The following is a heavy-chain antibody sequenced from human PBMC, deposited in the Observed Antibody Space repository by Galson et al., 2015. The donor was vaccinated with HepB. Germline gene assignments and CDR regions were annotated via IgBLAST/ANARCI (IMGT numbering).Heavy chain of an antibody. CDR1: GFTFGDYT. CDR2: MRRKAYDETT. V-gene: IGHV3-49*03. CDR3: TRVRAFDV. J-gene: IGHJ3*01. Sequence: SLGLSCAASGFTFGDYTISWFRRAPGKGLEWVGLMRRKAYDETTDYAASVKGRFTISRDDSRAIAYLQMNSLKIEDTAVYYCTRVRAFDVWGQGTMVTVSS.